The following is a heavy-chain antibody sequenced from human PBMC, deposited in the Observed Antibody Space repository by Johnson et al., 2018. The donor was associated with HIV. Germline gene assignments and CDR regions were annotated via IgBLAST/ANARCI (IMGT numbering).Heavy chain of an antibody. CDR1: GFTFSDSV. V-gene: IGHV3-30-3*01. D-gene: IGHD3-16*01. CDR2: ISVDGRSQ. Sequence: QVQLVESGGGLVQPGGSLRLSCVVSGFTFSDSVLHWVRQAPGRGLEWVSGISVDGRSQYYPDSLRGRFTISRDNSDNILYLQVNSLRAEDTAVYFCAKDYGKGWGSYGGAFDIWGQGTMVTVSS. J-gene: IGHJ3*02. CDR3: AKDYGKGWGSYGGAFDI.